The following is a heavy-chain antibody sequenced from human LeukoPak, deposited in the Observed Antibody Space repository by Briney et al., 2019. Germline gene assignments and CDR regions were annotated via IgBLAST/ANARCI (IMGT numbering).Heavy chain of an antibody. Sequence: GGSLRLSCAASGFTFSSHWMTWVRQAPGKGPEWVASINKDGSEQYYVDSVKGRFTISRDNAKNSLSLQVSSLRAEDTAVYYCTRGGATSSWYWFFWGQGTLVTVSS. J-gene: IGHJ4*02. CDR1: GFTFSSHW. CDR3: TRGGATSSWYWFF. CDR2: INKDGSEQ. V-gene: IGHV3-7*01. D-gene: IGHD6-13*01.